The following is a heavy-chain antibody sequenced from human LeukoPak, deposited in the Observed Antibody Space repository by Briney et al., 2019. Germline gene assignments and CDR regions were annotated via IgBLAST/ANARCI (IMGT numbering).Heavy chain of an antibody. CDR2: IKRDGSST. D-gene: IGHD1-14*01. CDR3: TRDWRNLGMDV. CDR1: GFTFSNYW. V-gene: IGHV3-74*01. J-gene: IGHJ6*02. Sequence: GGSLRLSCAASGFTFSNYWMHWVRQAPGKGLVWVSRIKRDGSSTTYADSVKGRFSISRDNAKNTLYLQMNSLRVEDTAVYYCTRDWRNLGMDVWGQGTTVIVSS.